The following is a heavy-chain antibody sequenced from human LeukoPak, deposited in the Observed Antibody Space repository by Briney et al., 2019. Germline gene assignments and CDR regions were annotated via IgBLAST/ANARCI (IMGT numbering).Heavy chain of an antibody. V-gene: IGHV4-59*01. D-gene: IGHD2-15*01. Sequence: TSETLSLTCTVSGGSISSYYWSWIRQPPGKGLEWIGYIYYSGSTNYNPSLKSRVTISVDTSKNQFSLKLSSVTAADTAVYYCARGEDVRLFDCWGQGTLVTVSS. CDR3: ARGEDVRLFDC. CDR1: GGSISSYY. J-gene: IGHJ4*02. CDR2: IYYSGST.